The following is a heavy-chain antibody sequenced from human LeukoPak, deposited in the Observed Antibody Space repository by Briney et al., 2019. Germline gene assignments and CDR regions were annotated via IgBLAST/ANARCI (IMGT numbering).Heavy chain of an antibody. CDR3: ARLAPFYGTGII. D-gene: IGHD3-10*01. CDR2: IKDDGSEE. J-gene: IGHJ3*02. V-gene: IGHV3-7*01. CDR1: GFTFSPYW. Sequence: PGGSLRLSCSASGFTFSPYWMTWVRPVPRKGLEWVATIKDDGSEEYYVDSVEGRFTISRDNAKKSLYRQMGSLRAEDTAVYYCARLAPFYGTGIIWGQGTVVTVSS.